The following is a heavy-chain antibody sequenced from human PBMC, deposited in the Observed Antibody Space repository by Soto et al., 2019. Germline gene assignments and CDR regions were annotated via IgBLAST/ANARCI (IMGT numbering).Heavy chain of an antibody. Sequence: QLQESGPGLVKPSETLSLTCTVSGGSIISSTFYWGWIRQPPGKGLEWIGSVEYGGSTYDNPSLKSRVTLSADTSKNQFSLKLTSVTAADTAIYYCARHVRGAVTMNWFDPWGHGTLVTVSS. CDR2: VEYGGST. V-gene: IGHV4-39*01. CDR1: GGSIISSTFY. CDR3: ARHVRGAVTMNWFDP. J-gene: IGHJ5*02. D-gene: IGHD3-10*02.